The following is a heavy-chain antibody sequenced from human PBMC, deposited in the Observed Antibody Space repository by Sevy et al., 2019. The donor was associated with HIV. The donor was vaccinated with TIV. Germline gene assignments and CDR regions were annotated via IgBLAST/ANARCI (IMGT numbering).Heavy chain of an antibody. J-gene: IGHJ4*02. V-gene: IGHV4-59*01. CDR3: ARGLWFGELAPDY. D-gene: IGHD3-10*01. Sequence: SETLSLTCTVSGGSISSYYWSWIRQPPGKGLEWIGYIYYSGSTNYNPSLKSRVTISVDTSKNQFSLKLSSVTAADTAVYYCARGLWFGELAPDYWGQGTLVTVSS. CDR1: GGSISSYY. CDR2: IYYSGST.